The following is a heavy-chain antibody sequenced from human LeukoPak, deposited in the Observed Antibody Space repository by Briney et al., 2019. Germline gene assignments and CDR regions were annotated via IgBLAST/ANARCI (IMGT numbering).Heavy chain of an antibody. V-gene: IGHV1-3*01. Sequence: ASVKVSCKASGYTFTSYAMHWVRQAPGQRLEWMGWINAGNGNTKYSQKFQGGVTITRDTSASTAYMELSSLRSEDTAVYYCARPHAPSGSYFPFDYWGQGTLVTVSS. CDR1: GYTFTSYA. CDR2: INAGNGNT. CDR3: ARPHAPSGSYFPFDY. J-gene: IGHJ4*02. D-gene: IGHD1-26*01.